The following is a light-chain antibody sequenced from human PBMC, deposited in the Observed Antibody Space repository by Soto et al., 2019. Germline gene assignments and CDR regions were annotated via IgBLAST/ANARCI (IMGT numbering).Light chain of an antibody. Sequence: QSVLTQPASVSGSPGQSITISCTGTSSDVGGYNYVSWYQHHPGKAPKLMIYEVGNRPSGVSNRFSGSKSGNTASLTISGLQAEDEADYYCSSYTSSSSYVFGTGTKLTVL. J-gene: IGLJ1*01. CDR2: EVG. V-gene: IGLV2-14*01. CDR1: SSDVGGYNY. CDR3: SSYTSSSSYV.